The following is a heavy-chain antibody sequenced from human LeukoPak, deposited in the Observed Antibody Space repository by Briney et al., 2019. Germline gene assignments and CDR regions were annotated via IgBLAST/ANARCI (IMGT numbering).Heavy chain of an antibody. J-gene: IGHJ4*02. D-gene: IGHD3-16*01. CDR3: ARGETARVDY. V-gene: IGHV3-48*02. CDR2: ISSGSSTI. CDR1: GFTFSTYN. Sequence: GSLRLSCAASGFTFSTYNMNWVRQAPGEGLEWLSYISSGSSTIYYADSVEGRFTISRDNAKNSLYLQMNSLRDEDTAVYYCARGETARVDYWGQGILVTVSS.